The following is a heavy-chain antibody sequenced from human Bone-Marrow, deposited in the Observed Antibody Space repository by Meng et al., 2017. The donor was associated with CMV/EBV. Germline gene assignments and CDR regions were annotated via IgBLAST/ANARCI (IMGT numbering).Heavy chain of an antibody. CDR2: ISWNSGSI. V-gene: IGHV3-9*01. CDR1: GFTFDDYA. J-gene: IGHJ6*02. CDR3: AKGDYYYYYGMDV. Sequence: LSLTCAASGFTFDDYAMHWVRQAPGKGLEWVSGISWNSGSIGYADSVKGRFTISRDNAKNSLYLQMNSLRAEDTALYYCAKGDYYYYYGMDVWGQGTTVTVSS.